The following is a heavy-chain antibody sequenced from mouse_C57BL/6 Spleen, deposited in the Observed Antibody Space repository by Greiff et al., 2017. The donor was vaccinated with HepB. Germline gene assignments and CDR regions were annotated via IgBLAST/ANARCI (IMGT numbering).Heavy chain of an antibody. Sequence: EVKLMESGGGLVQPGGSMKLSCVASGFTFSNYWMNWVRQSPEKGLEWVAQIRLKSDNYATHYAESVKGRFTISRDDSKSSVYLQMNNLRAEDTGIYYCTGSSLLLYWYFDVWGTGTTVTVSS. CDR1: GFTFSNYW. D-gene: IGHD2-10*01. V-gene: IGHV6-3*01. CDR2: IRLKSDNYAT. CDR3: TGSSLLLYWYFDV. J-gene: IGHJ1*03.